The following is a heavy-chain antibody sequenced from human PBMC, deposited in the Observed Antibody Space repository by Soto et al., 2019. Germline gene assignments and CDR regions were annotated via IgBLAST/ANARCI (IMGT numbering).Heavy chain of an antibody. CDR3: ARVSVTTVNTFDY. CDR1: GGSFSCYY. Sequence: PSGTLSLTCAVYGGSFSCYYWSWIRQPPGKGLEWIGEINHSGSTNYNPSLKSRVTISVDTSKNQFSLKLSSVTAADTAVYYCARVSVTTVNTFDYWGQGTLVTVSS. D-gene: IGHD4-17*01. V-gene: IGHV4-34*01. CDR2: INHSGST. J-gene: IGHJ4*02.